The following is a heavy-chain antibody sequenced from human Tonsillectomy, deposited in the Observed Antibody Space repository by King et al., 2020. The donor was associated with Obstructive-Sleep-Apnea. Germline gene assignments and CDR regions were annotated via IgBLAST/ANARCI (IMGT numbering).Heavy chain of an antibody. V-gene: IGHV3-30*18. D-gene: IGHD6-19*01. J-gene: IGHJ4*02. CDR1: GFTFTNYG. CDR2: ISFDGDNK. Sequence: VQLVESGGGVVQPGRSLRLSCAASGFTFTNYGMHWVRQAPGKGLEGVAVISFDGDNKFYPDSGQGRFIISRDNSKNTLYLQMNSLRVEDTAMYFCAKYENSGGSAWYPLDYWGQGILVTVSS. CDR3: AKYENSGGSAWYPLDY.